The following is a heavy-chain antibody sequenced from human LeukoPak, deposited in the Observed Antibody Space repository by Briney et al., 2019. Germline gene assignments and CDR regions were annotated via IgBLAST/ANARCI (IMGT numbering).Heavy chain of an antibody. D-gene: IGHD6-19*01. Sequence: GGSLRLSCAASGFTLSSYYMNWVRQAPGKGLEWVSSISSTSTYVHYADSVRGRFAISRDNAKNTLYLQMNSLRAEDTAVYYCARDPSSGWYLKGWFDPWGQGTLVTVSS. J-gene: IGHJ5*02. CDR3: ARDPSSGWYLKGWFDP. CDR2: ISSTSTYV. CDR1: GFTLSSYY. V-gene: IGHV3-21*01.